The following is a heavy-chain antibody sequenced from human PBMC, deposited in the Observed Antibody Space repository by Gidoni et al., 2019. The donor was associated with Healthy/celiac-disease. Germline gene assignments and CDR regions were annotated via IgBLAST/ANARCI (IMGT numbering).Heavy chain of an antibody. D-gene: IGHD2-15*01. CDR2: ISGSGGST. Sequence: EVQLLESGGGLVQPGGSLRLSCAASGFTFSSYAMSWVRPAPGKGLEWVSAISGSGGSTYYADSVKGRFTISRDNSKNTLYLQMNSLRAEDTAVYYCAYTPATSFCSGGSCPHYYYGMDVWGQGTTVTVSS. CDR1: GFTFSSYA. CDR3: AYTPATSFCSGGSCPHYYYGMDV. V-gene: IGHV3-23*01. J-gene: IGHJ6*02.